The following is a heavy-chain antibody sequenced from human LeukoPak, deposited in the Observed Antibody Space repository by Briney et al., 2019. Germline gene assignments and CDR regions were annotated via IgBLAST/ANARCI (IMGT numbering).Heavy chain of an antibody. D-gene: IGHD2-2*01. CDR3: ARGCSSTSCMGLDY. Sequence: ASVKVSCKASGYTFTGYYMHWVRQAPGQGLEWMGWINPNSGGTNYAQKFQGRVTMTRDTSISTAYMELSRLRSDDMAVYYCARGCSSTSCMGLDYWGQGTLVTVSS. J-gene: IGHJ4*02. V-gene: IGHV1-2*02. CDR2: INPNSGGT. CDR1: GYTFTGYY.